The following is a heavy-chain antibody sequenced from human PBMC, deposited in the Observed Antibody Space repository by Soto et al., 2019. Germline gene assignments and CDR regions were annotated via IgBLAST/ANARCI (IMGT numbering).Heavy chain of an antibody. CDR2: ISAYNGNT. Sequence: ASVEVCCEASGDAFTSCGRRWVRQAPGQGLEWMGWISAYNGNTNYAQKLQGRVTMTTDTSTSTAYMELRSLRSDDTAVYYCARQYCSSTSCYEYNWFDPWGQGTLVTVSS. CDR3: ARQYCSSTSCYEYNWFDP. D-gene: IGHD2-2*01. J-gene: IGHJ5*02. V-gene: IGHV1-18*01. CDR1: GDAFTSCG.